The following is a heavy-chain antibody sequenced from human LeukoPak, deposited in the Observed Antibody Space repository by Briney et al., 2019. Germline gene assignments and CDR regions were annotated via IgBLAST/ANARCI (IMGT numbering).Heavy chain of an antibody. CDR2: INHSGSS. V-gene: IGHV4-34*01. Sequence: SETLSLTCAVYGGSFTNYYWSWIRQPPGKGLEWIGEINHSGSSKCNPSLKSRVTISIDTSKNQFSLKLSSVTAADTAVYYCARLPYYGSGSYRPGVQVDYWGQGTLVTVSS. CDR1: GGSFTNYY. CDR3: ARLPYYGSGSYRPGVQVDY. D-gene: IGHD3-10*01. J-gene: IGHJ4*02.